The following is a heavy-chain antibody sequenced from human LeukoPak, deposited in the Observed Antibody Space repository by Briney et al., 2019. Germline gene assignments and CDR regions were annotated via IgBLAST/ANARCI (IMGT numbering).Heavy chain of an antibody. Sequence: PGGSLRLSCAASGFTFSDYYTSWIRQAPGKGLEWVSYISSSGSTIYYADSVKGRFTISRDNAKNSLYLQMNSLRAEDTAVYYCARYSSGWPYDAFDIWGQGTMVTVSS. CDR1: GFTFSDYY. V-gene: IGHV3-11*04. J-gene: IGHJ3*02. CDR2: ISSSGSTI. D-gene: IGHD6-19*01. CDR3: ARYSSGWPYDAFDI.